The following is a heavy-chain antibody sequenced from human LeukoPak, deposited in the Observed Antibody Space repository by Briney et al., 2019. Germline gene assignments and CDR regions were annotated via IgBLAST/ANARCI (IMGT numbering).Heavy chain of an antibody. D-gene: IGHD3-3*01. CDR1: GFTFSSYS. V-gene: IGHV3-48*04. CDR3: ARDRPTYYDFWSGHLDY. Sequence: GGSLRLSCAASGFTFSSYSMNWVRQAPGKGLEWVSYISSSGSTIYYADSVKGRFTISRDNAKNSLYLQMNSLRAEDTAVYYCARDRPTYYDFWSGHLDYWGQGTLVTVSS. CDR2: ISSSGSTI. J-gene: IGHJ4*02.